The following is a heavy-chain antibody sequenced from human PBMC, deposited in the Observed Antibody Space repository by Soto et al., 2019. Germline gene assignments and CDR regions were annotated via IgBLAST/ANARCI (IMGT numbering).Heavy chain of an antibody. J-gene: IGHJ5*02. V-gene: IGHV4-59*01. CDR2: IHSSGRS. Sequence: QVRLRESGPQVVKPSATLSLNCNVSGGAFRSYFWSWIRQSPGKGLEWIGNIHSSGRSNYNPSFKIRVSMSRDPSKNQCSVRLTSVTPADTAVYYCARDDPFDPWGQGILVTVSS. CDR3: ARDDPFDP. CDR1: GGAFRSYF.